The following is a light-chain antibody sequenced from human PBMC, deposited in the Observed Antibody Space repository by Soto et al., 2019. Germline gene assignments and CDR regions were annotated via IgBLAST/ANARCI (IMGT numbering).Light chain of an antibody. CDR2: EGS. V-gene: IGLV2-23*01. Sequence: QSALTQPASVSGSPGQSITISCTGTSSDVGSYSLVSWYQQHPGKAPKLMIYEGSKRPSGVSNRFSGSKSGNTASLTISGLQAEDKADYYCCSYAGSSTLYVFGTGTKVTVL. CDR3: CSYAGSSTLYV. CDR1: SSDVGSYSL. J-gene: IGLJ1*01.